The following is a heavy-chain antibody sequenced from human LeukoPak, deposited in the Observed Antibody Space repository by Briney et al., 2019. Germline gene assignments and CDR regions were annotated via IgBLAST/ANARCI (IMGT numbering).Heavy chain of an antibody. D-gene: IGHD3-22*01. Sequence: PGGSLRLSCAASGFTFSSYAMSWVRQAPGKGLEGVSAISGSGGSTYYADSVKGRFTISRDNSKNTLYLQMNSLRAEDTAVYYCAKRPETTYDSSGYYPYYFDYWGQGTLVTVSS. V-gene: IGHV3-23*01. J-gene: IGHJ4*02. CDR1: GFTFSSYA. CDR2: ISGSGGST. CDR3: AKRPETTYDSSGYYPYYFDY.